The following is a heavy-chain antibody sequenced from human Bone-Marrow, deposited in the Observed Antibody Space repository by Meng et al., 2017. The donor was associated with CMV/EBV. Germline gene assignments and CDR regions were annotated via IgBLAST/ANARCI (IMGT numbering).Heavy chain of an antibody. Sequence: SVKVSCKASGGTFSSYAISWVRQAPGQGLEWMGGIIPIFGTANYAQKFQGRVTMTTDESTSTAYMELSSLRSEDTAVYYCAREGGGKLESKYYGMDVWGQGTTVTVSS. D-gene: IGHD1-1*01. CDR1: GGTFSSYA. CDR2: IIPIFGTA. CDR3: AREGGGKLESKYYGMDV. V-gene: IGHV1-69*05. J-gene: IGHJ6*02.